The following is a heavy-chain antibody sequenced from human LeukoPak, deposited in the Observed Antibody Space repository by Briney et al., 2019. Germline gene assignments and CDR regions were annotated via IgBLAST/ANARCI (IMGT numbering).Heavy chain of an antibody. CDR3: AKLGGSTSCCDAFDI. D-gene: IGHD2-2*01. Sequence: GGSLRLSCAASGFTFSSYAMRWVRQAPGKGLEGVSAISGSGGSTYYADSVKGRFTISRDNCKNTVYLQMNSLSAEDTAVYYCAKLGGSTSCCDAFDIWGQGTMVTVSS. J-gene: IGHJ3*02. CDR1: GFTFSSYA. CDR2: ISGSGGST. V-gene: IGHV3-23*01.